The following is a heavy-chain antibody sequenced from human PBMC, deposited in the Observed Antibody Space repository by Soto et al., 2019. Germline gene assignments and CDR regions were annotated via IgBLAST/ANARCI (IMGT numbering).Heavy chain of an antibody. CDR3: ARARGRGYSYGRDY. Sequence: QVQLVESGGGVVQPGRSLRLSCAASGFTFSSYAMHWVRQAPGKGLEWVAVISYDGSNKYYADSVKGRFTTSRDNSKNTLYLQMNRLRGEDTAVYYCARARGRGYSYGRDYWGQGTLVTVSS. V-gene: IGHV3-30-3*01. CDR2: ISYDGSNK. CDR1: GFTFSSYA. D-gene: IGHD5-18*01. J-gene: IGHJ4*02.